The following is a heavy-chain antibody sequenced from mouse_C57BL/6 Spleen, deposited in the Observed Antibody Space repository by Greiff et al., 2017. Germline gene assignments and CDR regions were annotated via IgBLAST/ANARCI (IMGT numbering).Heavy chain of an antibody. CDR2: ILPGSGST. CDR1: GYTFTGYW. Sequence: VKLMESGAELMKPGASVKLSCKATGYTFTGYWKEWVKQRSGHGLEWIGEILPGSGSTNYNAKFKGKATFTADTSSNTAYMQLSSLTTEDSAIYCCARHEGFAYWGQGTPLTVSA. CDR3: ARHEGFAY. V-gene: IGHV1-9*01. J-gene: IGHJ3*01.